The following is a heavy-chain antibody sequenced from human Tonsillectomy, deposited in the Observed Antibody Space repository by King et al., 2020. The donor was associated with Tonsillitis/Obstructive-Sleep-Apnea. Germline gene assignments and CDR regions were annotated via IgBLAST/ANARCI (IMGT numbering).Heavy chain of an antibody. CDR3: ARRDDYGPYYFDY. J-gene: IGHJ4*02. CDR1: GGSISSTSFY. Sequence: QLQESGPGLVKPSETLSLTCTVSGGSISSTSFYWGWIRQPPGKGLEWIGSIYYSGITYYNPSLKSRVAISVDTSKNQFSLKLSSVTAADTAVYFCARRDDYGPYYFDYWGQGTLVTVSS. D-gene: IGHD4-17*01. V-gene: IGHV4-39*01. CDR2: IYYSGIT.